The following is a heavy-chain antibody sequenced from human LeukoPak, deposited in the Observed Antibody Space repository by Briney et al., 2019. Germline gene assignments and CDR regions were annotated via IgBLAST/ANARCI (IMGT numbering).Heavy chain of an antibody. CDR2: ISSSGSTI. J-gene: IGHJ6*02. Sequence: GGSLRLSCAASGFTFSDYYMSWIRQAPGKGLEWVSYISSSGSTIYYADSVKGRFTISRDNAKNSLYLQMNSLRAEDTAVYYCARDDGSYSAYYYYGMDVWGQGTTVTVSS. CDR3: ARDDGSYSAYYYYGMDV. D-gene: IGHD1-26*01. CDR1: GFTFSDYY. V-gene: IGHV3-11*01.